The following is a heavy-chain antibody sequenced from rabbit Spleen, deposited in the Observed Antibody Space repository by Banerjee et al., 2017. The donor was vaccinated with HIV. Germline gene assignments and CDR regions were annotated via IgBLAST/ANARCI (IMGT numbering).Heavy chain of an antibody. D-gene: IGHD1-1*01. CDR2: INTSHGDT. V-gene: IGHV1S45*01. CDR3: ARDPSSDYYAGFNL. J-gene: IGHJ4*01. Sequence: QAQLEESGGGLVKPEGSLTLTCKASGFSFSYTAVMCWVRQAPGKGLEWIACINTSHGDTVYANWAKGRFTISKTAPTTMTLQMTSMTAADTATYFCARDPSSDYYAGFNLWGPGTLVTVS. CDR1: GFSFSYTAV.